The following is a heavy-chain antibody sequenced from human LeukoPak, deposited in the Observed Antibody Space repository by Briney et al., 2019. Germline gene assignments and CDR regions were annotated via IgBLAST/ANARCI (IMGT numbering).Heavy chain of an antibody. CDR3: ATGFGYSGSYYFDY. J-gene: IGHJ4*02. V-gene: IGHV1-24*01. D-gene: IGHD1-26*01. CDR1: GYTFTELS. CDR2: FDPEDGET. Sequence: ASVKVSCKVSGYTFTELSMHWVRQAPGKGLEWMGGFDPEDGETIYAQKFQGRVTMTEDTSTDTAYMELSSLRSEDTAVYYCATGFGYSGSYYFDYWGQGTLVTVSS.